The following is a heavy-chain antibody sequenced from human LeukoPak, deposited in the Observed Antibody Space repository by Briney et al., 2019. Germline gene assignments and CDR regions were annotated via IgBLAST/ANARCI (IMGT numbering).Heavy chain of an antibody. Sequence: PSETLSLTCTVSGGSISSSSYYWGWIRQPPGKGPEWIGSIYSSGSTYYNPSLKSRVTISVDTSKNQFSLKLTSVTAADTAVYYCAREPYGSTYYFDYWGQGTLVTVSS. V-gene: IGHV4-39*07. D-gene: IGHD6-6*01. CDR2: IYSSGST. J-gene: IGHJ4*02. CDR3: AREPYGSTYYFDY. CDR1: GGSISSSSYY.